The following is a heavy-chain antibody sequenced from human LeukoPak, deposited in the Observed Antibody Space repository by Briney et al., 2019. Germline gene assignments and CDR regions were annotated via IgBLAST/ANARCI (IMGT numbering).Heavy chain of an antibody. CDR1: GFTFDDYA. V-gene: IGHV3-9*01. CDR3: ARDASSSWYYFDF. CDR2: ISWNSGSI. D-gene: IGHD6-13*01. J-gene: IGHJ4*02. Sequence: GRSLRLSCAASGFTFDDYAMHWVRQAPGKGLEWVSGISWNSGSIGYADSVKGRFTISRDNSKNTLYLQMNSLRDEDTAVYYCARDASSSWYYFDFWGQGTLVTVSS.